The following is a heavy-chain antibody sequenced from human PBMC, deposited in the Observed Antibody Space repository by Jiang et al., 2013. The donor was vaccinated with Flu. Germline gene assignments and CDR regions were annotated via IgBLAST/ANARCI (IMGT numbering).Heavy chain of an antibody. D-gene: IGHD3-16*02. J-gene: IGHJ4*02. V-gene: IGHV1-18*04. CDR2: ISTYSGHT. CDR3: AREGYREIDN. Sequence: GAEVKKPGASVKVSCKTSGYTFTNYGISWVRQVPGQGLEWMGWISTYSGHTDYEQNFQGRVTMTTDTATSTAYMELRSLRSDDTGVYFCAREGYREIDNWGQGTLVTVSA. CDR1: GYTFTNYG.